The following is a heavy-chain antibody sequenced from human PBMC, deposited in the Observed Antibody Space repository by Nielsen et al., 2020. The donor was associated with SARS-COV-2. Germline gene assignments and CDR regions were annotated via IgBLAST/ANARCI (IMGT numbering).Heavy chain of an antibody. V-gene: IGHV4-39*07. CDR3: AREEGSWSYFDY. D-gene: IGHD6-13*01. Sequence: PGKGLEWIGSIYYSGSTYYNPSLKSRVTISVDTSKNQFSLKLSSVTAADTAVYYCAREEGSWSYFDYWGQGTLVTVSS. J-gene: IGHJ4*02. CDR2: IYYSGST.